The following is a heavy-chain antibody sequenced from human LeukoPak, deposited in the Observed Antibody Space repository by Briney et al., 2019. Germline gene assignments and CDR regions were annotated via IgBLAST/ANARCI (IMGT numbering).Heavy chain of an antibody. D-gene: IGHD6-13*01. CDR2: IYYSGST. CDR1: GGSISSGGYY. Sequence: PSQTLSLTCTVSGGSISSGGYYWSWIRQHPGKGLEWIGYIYYSGSTYYNPSLKSRVTISVDTSKNQFSLKLSSVTAADTAVYHCAREVERGGSSWFPSGMDVWGQGTTVTVSS. V-gene: IGHV4-31*03. J-gene: IGHJ6*02. CDR3: AREVERGGSSWFPSGMDV.